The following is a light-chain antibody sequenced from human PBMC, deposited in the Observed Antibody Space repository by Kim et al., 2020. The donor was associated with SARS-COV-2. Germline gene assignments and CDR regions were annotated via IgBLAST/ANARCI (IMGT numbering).Light chain of an antibody. J-gene: IGLJ2*01. Sequence: AMGQTVRITCQGDSLSSSYTSWSQQKPGQAPLHVVFAKNNQPSGIPDRFSGSSSGSTASLTIAGAPAEDEADYYCHSRDSIGNDVIFGGGTQLTVL. V-gene: IGLV3-19*01. CDR1: SLSSSY. CDR3: HSRDSIGNDVI. CDR2: AKN.